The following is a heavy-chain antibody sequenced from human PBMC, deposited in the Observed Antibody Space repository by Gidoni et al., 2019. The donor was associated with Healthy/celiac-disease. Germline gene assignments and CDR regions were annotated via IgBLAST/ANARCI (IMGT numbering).Heavy chain of an antibody. Sequence: EVQLLESGGGLVQPGGSLRLSCAASGFPFSSYAMSWVRQAPGKGLEWVSAISGSGGSTYYADSVKGRFTISRDNSKNTLYLQMNSLRAEDTAVYYCAKDLRQQMFPDYWGQGTLVTVSS. J-gene: IGHJ4*02. CDR1: GFPFSSYA. CDR2: ISGSGGST. V-gene: IGHV3-23*01. D-gene: IGHD6-13*01. CDR3: AKDLRQQMFPDY.